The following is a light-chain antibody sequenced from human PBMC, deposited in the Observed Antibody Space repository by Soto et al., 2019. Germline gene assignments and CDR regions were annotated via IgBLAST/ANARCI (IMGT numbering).Light chain of an antibody. CDR3: QHYNNWVGT. CDR2: DAS. Sequence: EIVLTQSPATLSLSPGERATLSCRASQSVSSYLAWYQQKPGQAPRLLIYDASNRATGIPARFSGSGSGTDFTLTISSLEPEDFAVYYCQHYNNWVGTFGGGTKVEIK. CDR1: QSVSSY. V-gene: IGKV3-11*01. J-gene: IGKJ4*01.